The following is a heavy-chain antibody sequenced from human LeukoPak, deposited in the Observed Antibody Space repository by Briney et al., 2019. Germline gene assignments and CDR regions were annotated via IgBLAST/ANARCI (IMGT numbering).Heavy chain of an antibody. CDR2: ISSSSTYI. CDR3: ARVWSPPYTSTWPDYFDY. J-gene: IGHJ4*02. Sequence: PGGSLRLFCVGSGFSFNSYSMNWVRQAPGMGLEWVSSISSSSTYIYYADSLKGRITISRDNAKNSLYLQMDGLRVEDTAVYFCARVWSPPYTSTWPDYFDYWGQGALVTVSS. V-gene: IGHV3-21*01. CDR1: GFSFNSYS. D-gene: IGHD2-2*01.